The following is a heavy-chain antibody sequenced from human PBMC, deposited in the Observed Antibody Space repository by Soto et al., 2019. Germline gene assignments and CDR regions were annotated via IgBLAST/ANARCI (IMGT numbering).Heavy chain of an antibody. CDR1: GFSFSVYG. CDR3: AAWADGATDVP. CDR2: IWYDASKQ. V-gene: IGHV3-33*01. D-gene: IGHD2-15*01. J-gene: IGHJ5*02. Sequence: GGSPRLSCETSGFSFSVYGMHWVRQAPGKGLEWVAVIWYDASKQFYAASVEGRFTISRDNSKAILYLQMNSLRAEDTAVYYRAAWADGATDVPWGQGTLVTVYS.